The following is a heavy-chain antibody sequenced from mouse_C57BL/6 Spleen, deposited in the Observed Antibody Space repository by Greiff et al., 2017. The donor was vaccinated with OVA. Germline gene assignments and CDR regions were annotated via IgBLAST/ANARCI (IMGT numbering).Heavy chain of an antibody. Sequence: VQLQQSGPELVKPGASVKISCKASGYSFTSYYIHWVKQRPGQGLEWIGWIYPGSGNTKYNEKFKGKATLTADTSSSTAYMQLSSLTSEDSAVYYCAREDGYYGDYWGQGTTLTVSS. J-gene: IGHJ2*01. D-gene: IGHD2-3*01. CDR1: GYSFTSYY. V-gene: IGHV1-66*01. CDR2: IYPGSGNT. CDR3: AREDGYYGDY.